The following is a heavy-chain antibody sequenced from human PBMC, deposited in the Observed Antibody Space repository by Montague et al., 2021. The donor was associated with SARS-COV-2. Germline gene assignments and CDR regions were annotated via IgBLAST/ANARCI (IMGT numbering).Heavy chain of an antibody. V-gene: IGHV2-70*11. CDR2: IDWDDDK. Sequence: PALVKPTQTLTLTCNFSGFPLSTSGMCVSWIRQPPGKALEWLARIDWDDDKYYSTSLKTRLTISKDTSKNQVVLTMTNMDPVDTATYYCARTTYDILTGYDYGMDVWGQGTTVTVSS. CDR3: ARTTYDILTGYDYGMDV. CDR1: GFPLSTSGMC. J-gene: IGHJ6*02. D-gene: IGHD3-9*01.